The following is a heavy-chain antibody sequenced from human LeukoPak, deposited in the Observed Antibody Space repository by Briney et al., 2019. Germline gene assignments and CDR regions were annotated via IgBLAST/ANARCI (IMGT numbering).Heavy chain of an antibody. Sequence: SGTLSLTCAVSGVSISSSNWWSWVRQPPGKGLEWIGEIYHSGSTNYNPSLKSRVTISVDKSKNQFSLKLSSVTAADTAVYYCARDGMDSSGGIDYWGQGTLVTVSS. CDR3: ARDGMDSSGGIDY. V-gene: IGHV4-4*02. D-gene: IGHD6-19*01. J-gene: IGHJ4*02. CDR1: GVSISSSNW. CDR2: IYHSGST.